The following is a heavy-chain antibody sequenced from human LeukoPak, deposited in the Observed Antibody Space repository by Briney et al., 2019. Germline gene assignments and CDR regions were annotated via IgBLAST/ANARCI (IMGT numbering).Heavy chain of an antibody. J-gene: IGHJ4*02. D-gene: IGHD5-18*01. CDR2: IDPSDSYT. CDR1: GYKFTSYW. CDR3: ARVLGYSYGWNY. V-gene: IGHV5-10-1*01. Sequence: GESLRISCKGSGYKFTSYWINWVRQMPGKGLEWMGRIDPSDSYTMYSPSFQGHVTISADKSISTAYLQWSSLKASDSAMYYCARVLGYSYGWNYWSQGTLVTVSS.